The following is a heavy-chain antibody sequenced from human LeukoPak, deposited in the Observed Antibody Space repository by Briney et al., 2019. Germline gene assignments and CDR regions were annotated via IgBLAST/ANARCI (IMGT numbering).Heavy chain of an antibody. V-gene: IGHV4-30-4*01. CDR2: IYYSGST. CDR3: ARDVKRSVWQRKGSL. CDR1: GGSISSGDYY. D-gene: IGHD3-16*01. J-gene: IGHJ4*02. Sequence: SETLSLTCTVSGGSISSGDYYWSWIRQPPGKGLEWIGYIYYSGSTYYNPSLKSRVTISVDTSKNPFSLELSSVTAADTAGYYCARDVKRSVWQRKGSLWGQGTLVTVSS.